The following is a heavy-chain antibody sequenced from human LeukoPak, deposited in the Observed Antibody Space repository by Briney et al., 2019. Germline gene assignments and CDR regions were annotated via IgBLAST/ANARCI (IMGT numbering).Heavy chain of an antibody. CDR3: ARGIAVAGTEGNYFDY. V-gene: IGHV3-74*01. CDR2: INSDGSST. Sequence: GGSLRLSCAASGFTFSSYWMHWVRHAPGKGLVWVSRINSDGSSTSYADSVKGRFTISRDNAKNTLYLQMNSLRAEDTAVYYCARGIAVAGTEGNYFDYWGQGTLVTVSS. D-gene: IGHD6-19*01. CDR1: GFTFSSYW. J-gene: IGHJ4*02.